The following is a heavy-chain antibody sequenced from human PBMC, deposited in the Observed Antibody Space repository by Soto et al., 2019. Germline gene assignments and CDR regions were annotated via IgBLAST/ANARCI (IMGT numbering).Heavy chain of an antibody. CDR3: AKDYLGQWPDAFDI. V-gene: IGHV3-23*01. D-gene: IGHD6-19*01. Sequence: PGGSLRLSCAASGFTFSDAWMNWVRQAPGKGLEWVSSITGSGDSTYYADSVKGRFTISRDNSKNTLYLQMNSLRAEDTAVYYCAKDYLGQWPDAFDIWGQGIMVTVSS. CDR2: ITGSGDST. CDR1: GFTFSDAW. J-gene: IGHJ3*02.